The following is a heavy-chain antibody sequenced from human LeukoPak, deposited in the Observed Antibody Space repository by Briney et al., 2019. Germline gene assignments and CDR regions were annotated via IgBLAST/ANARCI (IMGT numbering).Heavy chain of an antibody. CDR3: ARGVIAAAGPPLDAFDI. CDR1: GGTFSSYA. CDR2: IIPIFGTA. Sequence: SSVKVSCKASGGTFSSYAISWVRRAPGQGLEWMGGIIPIFGTANYAQKFQGRVTITADESTSTAYMELSSLRSEDTAVHYCARGVIAAAGPPLDAFDIWGQGTMVTVSS. J-gene: IGHJ3*02. D-gene: IGHD6-13*01. V-gene: IGHV1-69*01.